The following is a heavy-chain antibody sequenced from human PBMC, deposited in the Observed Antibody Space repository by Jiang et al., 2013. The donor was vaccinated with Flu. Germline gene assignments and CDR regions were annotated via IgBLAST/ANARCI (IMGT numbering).Heavy chain of an antibody. CDR1: GYTFTSYD. CDR2: MNPNSGNT. Sequence: SVKVSCKASGYTFTSYDINWVRQATGQGLEWMGWMNPNSGNTGYAQKFQGRVTMTRNTSISTAYMELSSLRSEDTAVYYCARAKKQQLVRRVYYFDYWGQGTLVTVSS. V-gene: IGHV1-8*01. J-gene: IGHJ4*02. D-gene: IGHD6-13*01. CDR3: ARAKKQQLVRRVYYFDY.